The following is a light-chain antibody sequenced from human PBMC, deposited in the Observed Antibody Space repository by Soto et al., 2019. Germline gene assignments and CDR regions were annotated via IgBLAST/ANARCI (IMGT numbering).Light chain of an antibody. J-gene: IGKJ1*01. Sequence: EIVLTQSPATLSLSPGERATLFGRASESVSSYLAWYQQKPGQAPRLLIYDASNRATGIPARFSGSGSGTDFTLTISSLEPEDFAVYYCQQRSNWPRTFGQGTKVDIK. CDR3: QQRSNWPRT. CDR2: DAS. CDR1: ESVSSY. V-gene: IGKV3-11*01.